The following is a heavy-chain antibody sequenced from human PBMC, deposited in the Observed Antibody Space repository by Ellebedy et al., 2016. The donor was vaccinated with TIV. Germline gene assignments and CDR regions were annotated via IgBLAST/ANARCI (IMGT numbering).Heavy chain of an antibody. Sequence: ASVKVSCXASGYTFPSYDINWVRQATGQGLEWMGGFDPEDGETIYAQKFQGRVTMTEDTSTDTAYMELSSLRSEDTAVYYCATSIAAAGKMRFYYMDVWGKGTTVTVSS. CDR2: FDPEDGET. J-gene: IGHJ6*03. CDR3: ATSIAAAGKMRFYYMDV. V-gene: IGHV1-24*01. D-gene: IGHD6-13*01. CDR1: GYTFPSYD.